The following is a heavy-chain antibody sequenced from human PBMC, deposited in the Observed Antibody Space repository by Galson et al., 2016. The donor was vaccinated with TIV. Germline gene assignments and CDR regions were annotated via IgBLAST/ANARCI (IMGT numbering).Heavy chain of an antibody. CDR1: GYSFTSNW. CDR2: MYPADSDI. J-gene: IGHJ4*02. V-gene: IGHV5-51*03. D-gene: IGHD5-12*01. CDR3: VRAPGYSGNNYGYFDS. Sequence: QSGAEVKKPGESLKISCKLSGYSFTSNWIGWVRLMPGKGLEWIGIMYPADSDITYSPSFQGQVTISADKSISTAYLQWSSLRASDSAIYYCVRAPGYSGNNYGYFDSWGQGTLVTVSS.